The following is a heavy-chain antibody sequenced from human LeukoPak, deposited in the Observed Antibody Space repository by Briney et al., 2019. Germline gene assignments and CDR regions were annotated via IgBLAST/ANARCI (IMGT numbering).Heavy chain of an antibody. CDR2: INENAANT. V-gene: IGHV3-23*01. D-gene: IGHD6-19*01. CDR1: GFTFSSYG. Sequence: GGSLRLSCAASGFTFSSYGMHWVRQAPGKGLEWVSTINENAANTHYADSVKGRFTISRDNSKNTLLLQMNSLRADDTALYYCTKGDGGWYPIDYWGQGTLVIVSS. J-gene: IGHJ4*02. CDR3: TKGDGGWYPIDY.